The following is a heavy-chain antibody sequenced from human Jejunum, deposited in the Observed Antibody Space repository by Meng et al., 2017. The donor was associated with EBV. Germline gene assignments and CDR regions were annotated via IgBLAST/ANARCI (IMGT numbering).Heavy chain of an antibody. CDR1: GDRLGTYS. Sequence: QAHVLQSGAEVKQPGSSVKVSCKASGDRLGTYSVSWVRQAPGQGLEWMGNTVPIFGTTSYAQTFQGRVTITADESTRTAFMELRNLRSEDSAMYYCARAGGDYEDYWGQGTLVTVSS. CDR3: ARAGGDYEDY. CDR2: TVPIFGTT. D-gene: IGHD4-17*01. J-gene: IGHJ4*02. V-gene: IGHV1-69*15.